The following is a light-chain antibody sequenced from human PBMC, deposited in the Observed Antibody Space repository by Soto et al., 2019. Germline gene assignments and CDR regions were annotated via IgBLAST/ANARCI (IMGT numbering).Light chain of an antibody. CDR3: CSPSASDASV. CDR1: SSDVGGYNC. J-gene: IGLJ1*01. CDR2: DVT. V-gene: IGLV2-11*01. Sequence: QSALPHPRSLSGSPGQSVTISCTGTSSDVGGYNCVSWYQQHPGKAPQLIIYDVTQRPSGVPDRFSGSKYGNTASLSISGLQAEDQADDYCCSPSASDASVFGTGPKAIV.